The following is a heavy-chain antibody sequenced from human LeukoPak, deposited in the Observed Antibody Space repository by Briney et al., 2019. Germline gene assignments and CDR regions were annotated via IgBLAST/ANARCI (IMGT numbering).Heavy chain of an antibody. J-gene: IGHJ4*02. V-gene: IGHV4-34*01. D-gene: IGHD4-11*01. CDR2: INHSGGT. Sequence: KPSETLSLTCAVYGGSFSGYYWSWIRQPPGKGLEWMGEINHSGGTNYNPSLKSRVTISVDTSKNQFSLKLSSVTAADTAVYYCARVDYSNYGGSDYWGQGTLVTVSS. CDR1: GGSFSGYY. CDR3: ARVDYSNYGGSDY.